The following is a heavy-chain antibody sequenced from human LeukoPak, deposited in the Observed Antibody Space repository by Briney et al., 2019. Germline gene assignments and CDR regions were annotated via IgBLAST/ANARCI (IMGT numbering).Heavy chain of an antibody. Sequence: GASVKVSCKASGYTFTSYDINWVRQATGQGREWMGWMNPNSGNTGYAQKFQGRVTMTRNTSISTAYMELSSLRSEDTAVYYCARAPPPRPRLWFGELLGYYMDVWGKGTTVTVSS. J-gene: IGHJ6*03. CDR3: ARAPPPRPRLWFGELLGYYMDV. D-gene: IGHD3-10*01. V-gene: IGHV1-8*01. CDR1: GYTFTSYD. CDR2: MNPNSGNT.